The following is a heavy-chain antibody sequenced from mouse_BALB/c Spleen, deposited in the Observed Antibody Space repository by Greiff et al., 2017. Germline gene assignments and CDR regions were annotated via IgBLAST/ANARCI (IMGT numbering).Heavy chain of an antibody. Sequence: QVQLQQSGAELAKPGASVKMSCKASGYTFTSYWMHWVKQRPGQGLEWIGYINPSTGYTEYNQKFKDKATLTADKSSSTAYMQLSSLTSEDSAVYYCARNGDVYYAMDYWGQGTSVTVSS. V-gene: IGHV1-7*01. CDR3: ARNGDVYYAMDY. CDR1: GYTFTSYW. CDR2: INPSTGYT. J-gene: IGHJ4*01. D-gene: IGHD1-2*01.